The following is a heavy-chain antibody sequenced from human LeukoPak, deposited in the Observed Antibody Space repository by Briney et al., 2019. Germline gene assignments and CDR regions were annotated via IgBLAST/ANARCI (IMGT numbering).Heavy chain of an antibody. CDR1: GDSVSRNTAG. CDR2: TYYRSKWYN. Sequence: SQTLSLTCVISGDSVSRNTAGWSWIRQSPSRGLEWLGRTYYRSKWYNDYAVSVKSRITINPDTSKNQFSLQLNSVTPEDTAVYYCARAGTTGTTRAVPVSHWFDPWGQGTLVTVSS. CDR3: ARAGTTGTTRAVPVSHWFDP. D-gene: IGHD1-1*01. V-gene: IGHV6-1*01. J-gene: IGHJ5*02.